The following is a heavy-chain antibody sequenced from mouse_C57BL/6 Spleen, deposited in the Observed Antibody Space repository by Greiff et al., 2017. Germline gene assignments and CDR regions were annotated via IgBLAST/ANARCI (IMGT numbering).Heavy chain of an antibody. CDR1: GYTFTDYY. D-gene: IGHD2-3*01. V-gene: IGHV1-26*01. J-gene: IGHJ1*03. Sequence: EVQLQQSGPELVKPGASVKISCKASGYTFTDYYMNWVKQSHGKSLEWIGDINPNNGGTSYNQKFKGKATLTVDKSSSTAYMELRSLTSEDSAVYYCARRWLPYWYFDVWGTGTTVTVSS. CDR2: INPNNGGT. CDR3: ARRWLPYWYFDV.